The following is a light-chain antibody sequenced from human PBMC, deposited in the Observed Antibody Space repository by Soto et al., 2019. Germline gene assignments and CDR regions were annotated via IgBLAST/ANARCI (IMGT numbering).Light chain of an antibody. J-gene: IGKJ4*01. Sequence: EIVLTQSPGTLSLSPGERATLSCRASQSVSSSYLAWYQQKPGQAPRLLIFGASTRATGIPARFSGSGSGTEFTLTISSLQSEDFAFYYCQQYNNWPPLTFGGGTKVDIK. V-gene: IGKV3-15*01. CDR2: GAS. CDR3: QQYNNWPPLT. CDR1: QSVSSSY.